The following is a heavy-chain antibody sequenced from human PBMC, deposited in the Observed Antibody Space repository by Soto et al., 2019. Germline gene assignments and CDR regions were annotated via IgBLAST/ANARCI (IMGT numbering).Heavy chain of an antibody. D-gene: IGHD2-15*01. V-gene: IGHV4-30-4*01. CDR3: ARDLYCSGGNFYSGWFDP. Sequence: QVQLQESGPGLVKPSQTLSLTCTVSGGSLTGGEYYWSWIRQPPGKGLEWIGYISYSGRTNYNPSLTSRDTISAEKSKNQFSLKLSSVTAADTAVYYCARDLYCSGGNFYSGWFDPWGRGTLVTVSS. J-gene: IGHJ5*02. CDR1: GGSLTGGEYY. CDR2: ISYSGRT.